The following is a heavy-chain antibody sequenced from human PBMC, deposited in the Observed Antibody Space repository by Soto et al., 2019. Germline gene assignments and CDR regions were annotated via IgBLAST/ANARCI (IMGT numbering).Heavy chain of an antibody. CDR1: GGSISSNNW. D-gene: IGHD3-22*01. Sequence: SETLSLTCAISGGSISSNNWWTWVRQSPGKGLEWIGEIHHSESTNYNPSLNSRVTISVDKSKNQFSLKLTSVTAADTADYYCARTSYYDSTGYYNMDVWGQGTTVTGSS. V-gene: IGHV4-4*02. CDR2: IHHSEST. J-gene: IGHJ6*02. CDR3: ARTSYYDSTGYYNMDV.